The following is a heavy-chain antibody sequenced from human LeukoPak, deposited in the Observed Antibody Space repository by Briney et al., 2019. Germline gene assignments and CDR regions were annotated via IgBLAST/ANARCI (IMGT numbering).Heavy chain of an antibody. D-gene: IGHD6-19*01. Sequence: GGSLRLSCAASGFTFSSYAMNWVRQAPGKALEWVSGISDSGGSTYYADSVKGRFTISRDNSKNTLYLQMNSLRAEDTAVYYCARGYSSGWYLSPIFDYWGQGTLVTVSS. V-gene: IGHV3-23*01. CDR3: ARGYSSGWYLSPIFDY. J-gene: IGHJ4*02. CDR1: GFTFSSYA. CDR2: ISDSGGST.